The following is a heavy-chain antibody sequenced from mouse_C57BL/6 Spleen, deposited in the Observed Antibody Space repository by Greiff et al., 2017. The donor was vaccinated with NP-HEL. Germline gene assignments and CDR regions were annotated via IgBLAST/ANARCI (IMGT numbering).Heavy chain of an antibody. CDR3: ARSYRYAMDY. J-gene: IGHJ4*01. CDR2: ISYDGSN. V-gene: IGHV3-6*01. CDR1: GYSITSGYY. Sequence: EVKLQESGPGLVKPSQSLSLTCSVTGYSITSGYYWNWIRQFPGNKLEWMGYISYDGSNNYNPSLKNRISITRDTSKNQFFLKLNSVTTEDTATYYCARSYRYAMDYWGQGTSVTVSS.